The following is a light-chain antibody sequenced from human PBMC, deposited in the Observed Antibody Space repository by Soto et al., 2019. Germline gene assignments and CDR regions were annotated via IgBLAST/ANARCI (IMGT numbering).Light chain of an antibody. CDR1: QSVRSN. CDR3: QQYNNWPLT. V-gene: IGKV3-15*01. CDR2: GAS. J-gene: IGKJ4*01. Sequence: ETVMTQSPASLSLSPGEGVTLSCRASQSVRSNLAWYQQRPGQAPRLLIYGASTRAADIPARFSGSGSGAEFTLTISSLQSEDFAFYYCQQYNNWPLTFGGGNKV.